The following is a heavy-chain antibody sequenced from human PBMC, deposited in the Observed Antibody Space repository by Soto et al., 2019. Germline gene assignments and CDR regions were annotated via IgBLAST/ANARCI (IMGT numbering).Heavy chain of an antibody. CDR2: VIPIFRTA. CDR1: GGSFSSYA. D-gene: IGHD6-13*01. Sequence: SVKFSCNASGGSFSSYAFSWVRQAPGQGLEWLGGVIPIFRTANYAQKFQDRVSITADESTSTAYMDLSSLRSEDTAVYYCARGIGSSSEAWYFDLWGRGTLVTVS. CDR3: ARGIGSSSEAWYFDL. V-gene: IGHV1-69*01. J-gene: IGHJ2*01.